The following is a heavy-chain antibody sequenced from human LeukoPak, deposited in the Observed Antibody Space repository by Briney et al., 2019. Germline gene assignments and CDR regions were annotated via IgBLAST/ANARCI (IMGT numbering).Heavy chain of an antibody. CDR2: ISAYKGDT. CDR1: GYTFTNYD. CDR3: ARSGAVAGTGSSFDF. D-gene: IGHD6-19*01. V-gene: IGHV1-18*01. J-gene: IGHJ3*01. Sequence: GASVKVSCKASGYTFTNYDISWVRQAPGQGLEWMGWISAYKGDTNYAQRLQGRVTMTTDTSTSTAYMELRSLRSDDTAVYYCARSGAVAGTGSSFDFWGQGTMVTVSS.